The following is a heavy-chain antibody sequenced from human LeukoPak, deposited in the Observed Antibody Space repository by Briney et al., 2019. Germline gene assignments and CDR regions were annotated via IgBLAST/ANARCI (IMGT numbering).Heavy chain of an antibody. J-gene: IGHJ4*02. CDR1: GYSFSNYW. Sequence: GESLKISCMGSGYSFSNYWIGWVRQMPGKGLEWMGIIYPDESNIRYSPSFQGQVTISVDKSISTAYLQWSRLKASDTAIYYCARHEGGGWYIDYWGQGTRVTVSS. V-gene: IGHV5-51*01. CDR3: ARHEGGGWYIDY. D-gene: IGHD6-19*01. CDR2: IYPDESNI.